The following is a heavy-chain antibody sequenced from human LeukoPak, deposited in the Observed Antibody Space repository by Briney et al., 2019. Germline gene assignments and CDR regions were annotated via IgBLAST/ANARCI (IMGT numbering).Heavy chain of an antibody. CDR3: ARRHIVAYKYHFDY. Sequence: SETLSLTCTVSGGSISSSSYYWGWIRQPPGKGLEWIGSIYYSGSTYYNPSLKSRVTISVDTSKNQFSLKLSSVTAADTAVYYCARRHIVAYKYHFDYWGQGTLVTVSS. V-gene: IGHV4-39*01. CDR1: GGSISSSSYY. CDR2: IYYSGST. J-gene: IGHJ4*02. D-gene: IGHD2-21*01.